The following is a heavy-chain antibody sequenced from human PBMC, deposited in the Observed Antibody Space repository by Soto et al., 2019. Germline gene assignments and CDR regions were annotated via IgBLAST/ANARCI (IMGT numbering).Heavy chain of an antibody. CDR3: EKEEGQTF. J-gene: IGHJ4*02. V-gene: IGHV3-23*01. CDR2: ISDSGSFT. D-gene: IGHD2-21*01. Sequence: GGSLRLSCAASGFTFNKHAMSWVRQAPGKGLEWVSCISDSGSFTYYADSVKGRFTISRDNSKNTLYLQMNSLRAEDTAVYYCEKEEGQTFRGQGTPVTVSS. CDR1: GFTFNKHA.